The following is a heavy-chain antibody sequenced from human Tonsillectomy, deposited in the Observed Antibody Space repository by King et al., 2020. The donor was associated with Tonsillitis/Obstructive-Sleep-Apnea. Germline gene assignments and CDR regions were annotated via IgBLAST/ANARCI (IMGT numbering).Heavy chain of an antibody. V-gene: IGHV1-2*06. CDR3: ARVPDYGDYPAEYFQH. CDR2: INPNSGGT. CDR1: GYTFTGYY. J-gene: IGHJ1*01. Sequence: VQLVQSGAEVKKPGASVKVSCKASGYTFTGYYMHWVRQAPGQGLEWMGRINPNSGGTNYAQKFQGRVTMTRDTSISTAYMELSRLRSDDTAVYYCARVPDYGDYPAEYFQHWGQGTLVTVSS. D-gene: IGHD4-17*01.